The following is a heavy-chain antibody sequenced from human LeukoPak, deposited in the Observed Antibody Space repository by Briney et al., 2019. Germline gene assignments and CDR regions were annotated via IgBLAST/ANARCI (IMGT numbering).Heavy chain of an antibody. V-gene: IGHV3-30*03. CDR3: ARDPWESYGGRYYFYGMDV. Sequence: GGSLRLSCAASGFTFSSYGMHWVRQAPGKGLVWVAVISYDGSNKYYADSVKGRFTISRDNSNNTLYLQMNSLRAEDTGVYHCARDPWESYGGRYYFYGMDVWGQGTTVSVSS. J-gene: IGHJ6*02. CDR1: GFTFSSYG. CDR2: ISYDGSNK. D-gene: IGHD4-23*01.